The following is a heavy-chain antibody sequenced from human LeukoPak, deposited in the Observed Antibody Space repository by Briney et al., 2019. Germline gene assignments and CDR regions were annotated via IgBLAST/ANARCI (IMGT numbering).Heavy chain of an antibody. CDR1: GFTFSSYS. J-gene: IGHJ4*02. V-gene: IGHV3-21*01. CDR3: ARENWEMATFDS. Sequence: GGSLRLSCAASGFTFSSYSMNWVRQAPGTGLEWVSSISSSSSYIYYADSVKGRFTISRDNAKNSLYLQMNSLRAEDTAVYYCARENWEMATFDSWGQGTLVTVSS. CDR2: ISSSSSYI. D-gene: IGHD5-24*01.